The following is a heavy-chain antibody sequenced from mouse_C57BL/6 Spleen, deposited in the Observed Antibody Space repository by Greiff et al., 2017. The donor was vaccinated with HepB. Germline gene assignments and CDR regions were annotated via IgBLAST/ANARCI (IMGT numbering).Heavy chain of an antibody. CDR2: INPSTGGT. D-gene: IGHD1-1*01. CDR1: GYSFTGYY. J-gene: IGHJ3*01. V-gene: IGHV1-42*01. Sequence: VQLKQSGPELVKPGASVKISCKASGYSFTGYYMNWVKQSPEKSLEWIGEINPSTGGTTYNQKFKAKATLTVDKSSSTAYMQLKSLTSEDSAVYYCARRLRSFAYWGQGTLVTVSA. CDR3: ARRLRSFAY.